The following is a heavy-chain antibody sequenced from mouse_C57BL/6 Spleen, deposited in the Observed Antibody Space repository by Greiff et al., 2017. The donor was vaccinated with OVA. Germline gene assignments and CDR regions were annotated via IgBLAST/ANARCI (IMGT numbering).Heavy chain of an antibody. CDR1: GYTFTSYW. D-gene: IGHD4-1*01. CDR3: ETGTYYFGD. J-gene: IGHJ2*01. CDR2: ISPSNGGT. V-gene: IGHV1-53*01. Sequence: QVQLQQSGAELVKPGASVKLSCTASGYTFTSYWMHWVKQSPGQGLEWIGHISPSNGGTNYNEKFKSKATLTVDKSANPAYMQLSSLTSENSAVYCCETGTYYFGDWGQGTTLTVSS.